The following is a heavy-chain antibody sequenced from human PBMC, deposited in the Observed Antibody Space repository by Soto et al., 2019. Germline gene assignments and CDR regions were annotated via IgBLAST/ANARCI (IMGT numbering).Heavy chain of an antibody. D-gene: IGHD2-2*02. J-gene: IGHJ6*02. CDR2: IKSRSDGGTT. V-gene: IGHV3-15*01. CDR1: GFSFSQAW. Sequence: PXVCLRLSCAASGFSFSQAWMDWVRQVPGKGLEWLGRIKSRSDGGTTEFAAPVKGRFTISRDDSENTMYLQMNSLKTEDTGVYYCTTGGYCSTTPCYTGYYYYGLDVCGQRTTVTVSS. CDR3: TTGGYCSTTPCYTGYYYYGLDV.